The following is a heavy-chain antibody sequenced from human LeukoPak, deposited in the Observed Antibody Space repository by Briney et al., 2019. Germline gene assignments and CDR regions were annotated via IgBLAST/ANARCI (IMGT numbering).Heavy chain of an antibody. CDR3: ARGLNTSPGVDY. CDR2: IKEDGSEK. V-gene: IGHV3-7*01. J-gene: IGHJ4*02. Sequence: PGGSLRLSCSASGFIFSTYWMNWVHQAPGKGLEWVANIKEDGSEKDYADSVKGRFTISRDNAKNSVFLQMNSLRDEDTAVYYCARGLNTSPGVDYWGQGTLVTVSS. CDR1: GFIFSTYW. D-gene: IGHD1/OR15-1a*01.